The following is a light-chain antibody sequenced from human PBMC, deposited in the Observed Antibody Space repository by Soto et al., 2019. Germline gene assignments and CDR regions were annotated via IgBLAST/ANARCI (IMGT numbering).Light chain of an antibody. V-gene: IGKV3-15*01. J-gene: IGKJ5*01. CDR3: QQYNNWPPT. CDR1: QSVSSN. Sequence: EIVMTQSPATLSLSPGERATLSSRATQSVSSNLAWYQQKPGQAPRLLIYSASTRATGIPARFSGSRSGTEFTLTIRSLQSEVFAVYYCQQYNNWPPTFGQGTRLGIK. CDR2: SAS.